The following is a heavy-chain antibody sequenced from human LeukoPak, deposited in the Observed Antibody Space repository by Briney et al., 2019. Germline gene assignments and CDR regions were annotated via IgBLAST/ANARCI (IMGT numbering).Heavy chain of an antibody. CDR2: ISAYSGNT. D-gene: IGHD1-1*01. Sequence: ASVKVSCKASGYTFTTFNINWVRQAPGQGLEWMGWISAYSGNTNYAQKVQGRVTMTTDTATSTAYMELRSLTSDDTAVYYCARPFNWNDYFDYWGQGTLVTVSS. CDR1: GYTFTTFN. CDR3: ARPFNWNDYFDY. V-gene: IGHV1-18*01. J-gene: IGHJ4*02.